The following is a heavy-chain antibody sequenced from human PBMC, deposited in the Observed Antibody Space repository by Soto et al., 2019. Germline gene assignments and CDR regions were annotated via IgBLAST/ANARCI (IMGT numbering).Heavy chain of an antibody. CDR3: ARVHTGSGGKSVNY. J-gene: IGHJ4*02. CDR2: IYYSGST. D-gene: IGHD3-16*01. Sequence: QVQLQESGPGLVKPSKTLSLTCTVSGGSISSGGYYWSWIRHHPGKVLEWIGYIYYSGSTYYNPSLKIRVTISVDTSKNQFSLKLSSVTAADTAVYYCARVHTGSGGKSVNYWGQGTLVTVSS. CDR1: GGSISSGGYY. V-gene: IGHV4-31*03.